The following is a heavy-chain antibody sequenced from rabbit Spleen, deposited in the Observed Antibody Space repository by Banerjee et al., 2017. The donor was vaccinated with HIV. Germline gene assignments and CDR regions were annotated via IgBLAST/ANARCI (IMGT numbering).Heavy chain of an antibody. Sequence: QEQLVESGGGLVQPEGSLTLTCKASGFDFSSKYYMCWVRQAPGKGPEWIACIFVGTSTATYYATWAMGRFTVSKTSSTTVTLQMASLTAADTATYFCARSANVVSNGGAFDPWGPGTLVTVS. V-gene: IGHV1S45*01. D-gene: IGHD1-1*01. CDR3: ARSANVVSNGGAFDP. J-gene: IGHJ2*01. CDR1: GFDFSSKYY. CDR2: IFVGTSTAT.